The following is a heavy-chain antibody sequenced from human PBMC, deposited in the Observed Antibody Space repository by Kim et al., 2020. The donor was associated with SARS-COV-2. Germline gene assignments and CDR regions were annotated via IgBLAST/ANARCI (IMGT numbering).Heavy chain of an antibody. CDR3: ARAVVDSGYELLPIAIAVAGRVFDY. CDR2: IYYSGST. V-gene: IGHV4-59*01. CDR1: GGSISSYY. J-gene: IGHJ4*02. Sequence: SETLSLTCTVSGGSISSYYWSWIRQPPGKGLEWIGYIYYSGSTNYNPSLKSRVTISVDTSKNQFSLKLSSVTAADTAVYYCARAVVDSGYELLPIAIAVAGRVFDYWGQGTLVTVSS. D-gene: IGHD6-19*01.